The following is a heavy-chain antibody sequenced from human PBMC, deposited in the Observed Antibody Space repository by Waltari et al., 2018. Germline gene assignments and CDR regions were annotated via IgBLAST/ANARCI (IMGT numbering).Heavy chain of an antibody. J-gene: IGHJ4*02. CDR2: IIPIFGTA. Sequence: QVQLVQSGAEVKKPGSSVKVSCEASGGTFSSYAISWVRQAPGQGLEWMGGIIPIFGTANYAQKFQGRVTITADESTSTAYMELSSLRSEDTAVYYCARPPVSRYYYDSSGYLDYWGQGTLVTVSS. CDR1: GGTFSSYA. D-gene: IGHD3-22*01. V-gene: IGHV1-69*13. CDR3: ARPPVSRYYYDSSGYLDY.